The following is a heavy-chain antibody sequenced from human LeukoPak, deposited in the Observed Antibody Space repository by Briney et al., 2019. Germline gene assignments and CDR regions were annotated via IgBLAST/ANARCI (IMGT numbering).Heavy chain of an antibody. CDR1: GLTFSSYW. CDR3: ARVGCTTTSCLAN. Sequence: GGSLRLSCAISGLTFSSYWMTWVRQAPGKGLELVANIKQDGSEKYYVDSVKGRFTISRDNAKNPLYLQMSSLRVEDTAVYYCARVGCTTTSCLANWGQGTLVTVSS. J-gene: IGHJ4*02. V-gene: IGHV3-7*01. CDR2: IKQDGSEK. D-gene: IGHD2-2*01.